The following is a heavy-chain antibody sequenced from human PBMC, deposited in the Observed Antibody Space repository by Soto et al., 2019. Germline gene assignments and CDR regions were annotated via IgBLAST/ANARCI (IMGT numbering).Heavy chain of an antibody. CDR1: GFSFSSYA. CDR3: ASRSSGWYFDY. V-gene: IGHV3-23*01. J-gene: IGHJ4*02. D-gene: IGHD6-19*01. Sequence: GGSLRLSCAASGFSFSSYAMNWVRQAPGKGLEWVSVISGSGGSTYYADSVKGRFTISRDNSKNTLYLQMISLSAEDTAVYYCASRSSGWYFDYWGQGTLVTVSS. CDR2: ISGSGGST.